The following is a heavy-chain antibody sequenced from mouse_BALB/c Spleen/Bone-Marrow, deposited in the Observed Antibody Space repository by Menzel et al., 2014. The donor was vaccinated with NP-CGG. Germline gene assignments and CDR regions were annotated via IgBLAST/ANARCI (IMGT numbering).Heavy chain of an antibody. V-gene: IGHV14-3*02. CDR2: IDPANGNT. CDR3: ARYRYYGSSYAMDY. Sequence: EVQLQQSGAELVKPGASVKLSCTASGFNIKDTYMHWVKQRPEQGLEWIGRIDPANGNTKYDPKFQGKATITADTSSSTAYLHLSSLTSEDTAVYYCARYRYYGSSYAMDYWGQGTPVTVSS. CDR1: GFNIKDTY. J-gene: IGHJ4*01. D-gene: IGHD1-1*01.